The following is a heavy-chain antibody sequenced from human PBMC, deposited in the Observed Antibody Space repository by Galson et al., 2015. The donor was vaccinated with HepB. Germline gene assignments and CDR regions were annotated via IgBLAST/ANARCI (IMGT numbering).Heavy chain of an antibody. CDR3: ARGMVEYYYDSSGYYLSY. V-gene: IGHV3-30*03. CDR1: GFTFSSYG. CDR2: ISYDGSNK. J-gene: IGHJ4*02. D-gene: IGHD3-22*01. Sequence: SLRLSCAASGFTFSSYGMHWVRQAPGKGLEWVAVISYDGSNKYYADSVKGRFTISRDNSKNTLYLQMNSLRAEDTAVYYCARGMVEYYYDSSGYYLSYWGQGTLVTVSS.